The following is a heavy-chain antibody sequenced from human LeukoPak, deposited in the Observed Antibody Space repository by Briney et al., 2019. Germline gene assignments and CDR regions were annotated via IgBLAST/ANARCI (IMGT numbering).Heavy chain of an antibody. J-gene: IGHJ4*02. Sequence: PSETLSLTCTVSGGSVSSTEFYWGWIRQPPGKGLQWIGNIYYTGSTYYNPSLNSRVAMSVATSQNQFSLKMASVTAADTAVYYCARLSKGRYFDYIFDNWGQGTLVTVSS. CDR2: IYYTGST. CDR1: GGSVSSTEFY. D-gene: IGHD3-9*01. V-gene: IGHV4-39*01. CDR3: ARLSKGRYFDYIFDN.